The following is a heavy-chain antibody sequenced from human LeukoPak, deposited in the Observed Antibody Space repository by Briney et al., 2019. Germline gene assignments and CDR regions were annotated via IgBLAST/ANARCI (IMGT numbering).Heavy chain of an antibody. CDR1: GGSISSYY. CDR2: IYYSGST. CDR3: AREGYVIPHDAFDI. V-gene: IGHV4-59*01. Sequence: SETLSLTCTVSGGSISSYYWSWIRQPPGKGLEWIGYIYYSGSTNYNPSLESRVTISVDTSKNQFSLKLSSVTAADTAVYYCAREGYVIPHDAFDIWGQGTMVTVSS. J-gene: IGHJ3*02. D-gene: IGHD2-8*01.